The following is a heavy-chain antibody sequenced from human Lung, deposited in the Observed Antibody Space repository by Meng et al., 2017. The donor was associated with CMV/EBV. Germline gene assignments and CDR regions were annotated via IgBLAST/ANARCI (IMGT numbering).Heavy chain of an antibody. CDR2: IRDETSNK. V-gene: IGHV3-30*02. Sequence: SCAASGLTFSSYGMHWVRRAPGKGLEWVAFIRDETSNKYYVDSVKGRFTISRDNSKNTLYLQMNSLRVDDTAVYYCAKGMGLRFLGAYASWGQGSLVTASS. J-gene: IGHJ4*02. D-gene: IGHD3-3*01. CDR1: GLTFSSYG. CDR3: AKGMGLRFLGAYAS.